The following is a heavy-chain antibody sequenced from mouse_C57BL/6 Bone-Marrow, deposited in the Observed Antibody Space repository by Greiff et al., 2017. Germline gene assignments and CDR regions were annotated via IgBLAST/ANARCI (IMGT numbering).Heavy chain of an antibody. CDR2: ISSGGSCT. CDR1: GFTFSSYG. J-gene: IGHJ3*01. Sequence: EVQGVESGGDLVKPGGSLKLSCAASGFTFSSYGMSWVRQTPDKRLEWVATISSGGSCTYYPDSVKGRFNISRDNAKNTLYLQMSSLKSEDTAMYCCEKRRGFAYWGQGTLVTVSA. V-gene: IGHV5-6*01. CDR3: EKRRGFAY.